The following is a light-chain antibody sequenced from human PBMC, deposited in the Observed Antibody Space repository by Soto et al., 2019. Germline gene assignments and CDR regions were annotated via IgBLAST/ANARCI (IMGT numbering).Light chain of an antibody. CDR1: QSIFSSY. Sequence: EIGLTQSPGTLSFSPRESATLSCRASQSIFSSYLAWYQQKPCQAPRLRIYGASSRATGIPGSFSGDGSGTDFTLKIRRLEPEDFGVYHCQQYRHPPFHFGGRTKGDIK. V-gene: IGKV3-20*01. CDR3: QQYRHPPFH. J-gene: IGKJ4*01. CDR2: GAS.